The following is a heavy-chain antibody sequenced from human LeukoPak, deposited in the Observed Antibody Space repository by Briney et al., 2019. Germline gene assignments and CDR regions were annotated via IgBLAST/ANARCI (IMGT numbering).Heavy chain of an antibody. D-gene: IGHD6-13*01. J-gene: IGHJ5*02. CDR1: GFTFSSYA. Sequence: PGGSLRLSCAASGFTFSSYAMMWVRQAPGKGLEWVSTVTGSAGGTYYADSVKGRFTISRDNSKNTLYLLMNSLRAEDTAVYHCAEGAAAGLVDWFDPWGQGTLVAVSS. CDR3: AEGAAAGLVDWFDP. CDR2: VTGSAGGT. V-gene: IGHV3-23*01.